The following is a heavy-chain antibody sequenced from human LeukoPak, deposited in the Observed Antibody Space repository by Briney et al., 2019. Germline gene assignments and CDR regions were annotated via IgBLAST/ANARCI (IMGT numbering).Heavy chain of an antibody. Sequence: PSETLSLTCAVYGGSFSGYYWSWIRQPPGKGLEWIGEINHSGSTNYNPSLKSRVTISVDTSKNQCALKLRSVTAADTAVYYCARDRGAVAVFDYCGQRTLVTVSS. D-gene: IGHD6-19*01. CDR1: GGSFSGYY. CDR2: INHSGST. J-gene: IGHJ4*02. V-gene: IGHV4-34*01. CDR3: ARDRGAVAVFDY.